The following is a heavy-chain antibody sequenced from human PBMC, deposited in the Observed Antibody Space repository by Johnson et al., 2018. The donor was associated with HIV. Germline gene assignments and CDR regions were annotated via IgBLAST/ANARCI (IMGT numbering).Heavy chain of an antibody. Sequence: VQLVESGGGLVQPGGSLRLSCAASGFTFSSYAMSWVRQAPGKGLEWVSAISGSGGSTYYADSVKGRFTISRDNSKNSLYLQMNSLRAEDTALYYCARDSTPGGGDYVGYAFDIWGQGTMVTVSS. CDR1: GFTFSSYA. CDR3: ARDSTPGGGDYVGYAFDI. V-gene: IGHV3-23*04. D-gene: IGHD4-17*01. J-gene: IGHJ3*02. CDR2: ISGSGGST.